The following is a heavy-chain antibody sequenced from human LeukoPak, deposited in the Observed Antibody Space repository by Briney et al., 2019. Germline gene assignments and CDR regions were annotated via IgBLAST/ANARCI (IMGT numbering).Heavy chain of an antibody. CDR3: ARGPITMTVAYFDY. CDR2: IIPILGIA. V-gene: IGHV1-69*04. J-gene: IGHJ4*02. D-gene: IGHD3-22*01. Sequence: ASVKVSCKASGGTFSSYAISWVRQAPGQGSEWMGRIIPILGIANYAQKFQGRDTITADKSTSTAYMELSSLRSEDTAVYYCARGPITMTVAYFDYWGQGTLVTVSS. CDR1: GGTFSSYA.